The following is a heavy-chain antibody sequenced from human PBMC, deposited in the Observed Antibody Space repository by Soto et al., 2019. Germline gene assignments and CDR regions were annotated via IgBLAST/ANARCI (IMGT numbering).Heavy chain of an antibody. V-gene: IGHV1-18*01. CDR1: GHTFTSYG. CDR3: ATGYSYGPTYYFDY. Sequence: ASVKVSCKASGHTFTSYGISWVRQSPGQGLEWMGWISAYNGNTNYAQKLQGRVTMTTDTSTSTAYMELRSLRSDDTAVYYCATGYSYGPTYYFDYWGQGTLVTVSS. J-gene: IGHJ4*02. D-gene: IGHD5-18*01. CDR2: ISAYNGNT.